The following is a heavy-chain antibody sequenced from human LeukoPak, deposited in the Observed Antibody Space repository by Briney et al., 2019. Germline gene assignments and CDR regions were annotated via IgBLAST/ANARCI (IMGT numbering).Heavy chain of an antibody. CDR3: ARVSYYGSGSYYNGHYYMDV. Sequence: GGSLRLSCAASGFTFSDYYMSWIRQAPGKGLEWVSYISSSGSTIYYADSVKGRFTISRDNAKNSLYLQMNSLRAEDTAVYYCARVSYYGSGSYYNGHYYMDVWGKGTTVTVSS. CDR1: GFTFSDYY. D-gene: IGHD3-10*01. V-gene: IGHV3-11*04. J-gene: IGHJ6*03. CDR2: ISSSGSTI.